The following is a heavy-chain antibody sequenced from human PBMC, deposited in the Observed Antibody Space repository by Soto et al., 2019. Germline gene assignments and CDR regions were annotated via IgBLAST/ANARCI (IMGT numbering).Heavy chain of an antibody. CDR1: GFTFRSYG. D-gene: IGHD3-22*01. J-gene: IGHJ4*02. Sequence: GGSLRLSCATPGFTFRSYGMHWVRQAPGKGLEWVAVIWDGGNTHYNGDSVKGRFTISRDNPRNTLHLQMTSLRAEDTAVYFCAVNLYSSQWAPVRDWGQGIQVTVSS. V-gene: IGHV3-33*01. CDR2: IWDGGNTH. CDR3: AVNLYSSQWAPVRD.